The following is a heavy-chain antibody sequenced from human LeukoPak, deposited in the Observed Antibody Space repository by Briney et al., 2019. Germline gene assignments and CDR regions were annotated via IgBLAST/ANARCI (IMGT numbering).Heavy chain of an antibody. J-gene: IGHJ6*03. CDR1: GGSISSYY. Sequence: SETLSLICTVSGGSISSYYWSWIRQPAGKGLEWIGRIYTSGSTNYNPSLKSRVTMSVDTSKNQFSLKLSSVTAADTAVYYCARDSRYCSSTSCYFSYYYYMDVWGKGTTVTISS. D-gene: IGHD2-2*01. V-gene: IGHV4-4*07. CDR2: IYTSGST. CDR3: ARDSRYCSSTSCYFSYYYYMDV.